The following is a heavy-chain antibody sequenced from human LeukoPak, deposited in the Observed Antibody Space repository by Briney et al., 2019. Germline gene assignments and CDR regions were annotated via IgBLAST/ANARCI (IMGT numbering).Heavy chain of an antibody. CDR1: GGSLSGYY. V-gene: IGHV4-34*01. D-gene: IGHD6-13*01. J-gene: IGHJ4*02. CDR3: ARPPYSSGWYYGLYYFDY. CDR2: INHSGST. Sequence: SETLSLTCAVYGGSLSGYYWSWIRQPPGKGLEWIGEINHSGSTNYNPSLKSRVTISVDTSKNQFSLKLSSVTAADTAVYYCARPPYSSGWYYGLYYFDYWGQGTLVTVSS.